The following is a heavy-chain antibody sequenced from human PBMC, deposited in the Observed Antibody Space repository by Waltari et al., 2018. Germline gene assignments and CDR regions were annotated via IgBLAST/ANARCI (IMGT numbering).Heavy chain of an antibody. CDR3: ARVRPELGTSFDY. Sequence: QVQLQESGPGLVKPSETLSLTCTVSGGSISSHYWSWIRQPPGKGLEWIGYIYYSGSTNYNPSLKSRVTISVDTSKNQFSLKLSSVTAADTAVYYCARVRPELGTSFDYWGQGTLVTVSS. J-gene: IGHJ4*02. CDR2: IYYSGST. CDR1: GGSISSHY. D-gene: IGHD1-1*01. V-gene: IGHV4-59*11.